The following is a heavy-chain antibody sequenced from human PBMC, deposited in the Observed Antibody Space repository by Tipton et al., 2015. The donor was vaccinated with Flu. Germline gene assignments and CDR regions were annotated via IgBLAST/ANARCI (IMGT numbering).Heavy chain of an antibody. Sequence: SGFTFSGYGMHWVRQAPGKGLEWVAFIRHDESDKYYADSVKGRFTISRDNSKNALYLEMNSLRAEDTAVYYCAKVIPELVAGLDSWGQGTLVTVSS. J-gene: IGHJ4*02. CDR3: AKVIPELVAGLDS. CDR1: GFTFSGYG. CDR2: IRHDESDK. D-gene: IGHD6-19*01. V-gene: IGHV3-30*02.